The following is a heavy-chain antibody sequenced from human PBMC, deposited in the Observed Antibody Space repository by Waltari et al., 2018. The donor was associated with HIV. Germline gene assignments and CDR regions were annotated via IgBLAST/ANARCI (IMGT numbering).Heavy chain of an antibody. V-gene: IGHV3-21*01. CDR1: GFTFSSYD. J-gene: IGHJ4*02. Sequence: EVQLVESGGGVVKPGGSLSIACAGSGFTFSSYDMIWVRQAPGKGLQWVSSISISGSYYADSVKGRFTISRDNAKNSLYLQMNSLRVEDTAVYHCARVSDYGDFLFGYWGPGTLVTVSS. D-gene: IGHD4-17*01. CDR3: ARVSDYGDFLFGY. CDR2: ISISGS.